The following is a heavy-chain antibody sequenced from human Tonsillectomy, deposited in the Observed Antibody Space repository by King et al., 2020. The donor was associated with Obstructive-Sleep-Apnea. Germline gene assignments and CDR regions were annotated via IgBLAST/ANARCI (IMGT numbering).Heavy chain of an antibody. D-gene: IGHD6-13*01. CDR3: AKNEPYSSRWYSSLNYYYYGMDV. CDR1: GFTFSSYG. J-gene: IGHJ6*02. CDR2: VRYDGSNK. V-gene: IGHV3-30*02. Sequence: GQLVQSGGGVVQPGRSLRLSCAASGFTFSSYGMHWVRQAPGKGLEWVAFVRYDGSNKYYADSVKGRFTISRDNSNNTLYLQMNSLRAEDTAAYYCAKNEPYSSRWYSSLNYYYYGMDVWGQGTTVTVSS.